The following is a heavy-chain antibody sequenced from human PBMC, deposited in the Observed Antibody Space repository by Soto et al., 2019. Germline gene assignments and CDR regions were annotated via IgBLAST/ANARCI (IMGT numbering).Heavy chain of an antibody. CDR3: TRHGINDYVWGSYPLSDY. CDR2: IRSKANSYAT. Sequence: PGGSLRLSCAASGFTFSGSAMHWVRQASGQGLEWVGRIRSKANSYATAYAASVKGRFTISRDDSKNTAYLQMNSLKTEDTAVYYCTRHGINDYVWGSYPLSDYWGQGTLVTVSS. CDR1: GFTFSGSA. D-gene: IGHD3-16*01. V-gene: IGHV3-73*01. J-gene: IGHJ4*02.